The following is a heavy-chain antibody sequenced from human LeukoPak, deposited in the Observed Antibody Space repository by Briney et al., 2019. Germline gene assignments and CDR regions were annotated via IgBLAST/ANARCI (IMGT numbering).Heavy chain of an antibody. CDR3: ARGRGPDYYNSSGYYFPFDY. D-gene: IGHD3-22*01. Sequence: SQTLSLTCTVSGGSISSGGYYWSWIRQHPGKGLEWIVYIYYSGSTYYNPSLKSRVTISVDTSKNQFSLKLSSVTAADTAVYYCARGRGPDYYNSSGYYFPFDYWGQGTLVTVSS. V-gene: IGHV4-31*03. CDR2: IYYSGST. J-gene: IGHJ4*02. CDR1: GGSISSGGYY.